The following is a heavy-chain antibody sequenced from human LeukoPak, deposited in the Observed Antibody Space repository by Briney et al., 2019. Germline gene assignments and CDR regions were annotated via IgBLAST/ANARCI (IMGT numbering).Heavy chain of an antibody. D-gene: IGHD2-15*01. V-gene: IGHV3-21*01. J-gene: IGHJ4*02. CDR3: ARVGYCSGGSCPRRYYFDY. Sequence: GGSLRLSCAASGFTFRSYGMHWVRQAPGKGLEWVSSISSSSSYIYYADSVKGRFTISRDNAKNSLYLQMNSLRAEDTAVYYCARVGYCSGGSCPRRYYFDYWGQGTLVTVSS. CDR2: ISSSSSYI. CDR1: GFTFRSYG.